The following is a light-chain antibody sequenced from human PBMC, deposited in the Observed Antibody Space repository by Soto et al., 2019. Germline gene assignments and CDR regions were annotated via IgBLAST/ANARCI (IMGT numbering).Light chain of an antibody. CDR1: QSVSSY. V-gene: IGKV3-11*01. CDR3: QQRSNWWT. Sequence: EIVLTQSPSTLSFSPWERSTLSFRASQSVSSYLAWYQQKPGQAPRLLIYDASNRATGIPARFSGSGSGTDFTLTISSLEPEDFAVYYCQQRSNWWTFGQGTKVDI. CDR2: DAS. J-gene: IGKJ1*01.